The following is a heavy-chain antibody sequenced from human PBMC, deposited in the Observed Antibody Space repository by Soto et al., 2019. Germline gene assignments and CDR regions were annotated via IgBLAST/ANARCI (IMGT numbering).Heavy chain of an antibody. CDR3: ARGGYSYHLVY. V-gene: IGHV3-74*01. J-gene: IGHJ4*02. CDR1: GFTFSTYW. Sequence: EVQLVESGGNLVQPGGSLSLSCAASGFTFSTYWMHWVRQAPGKGLVWVSRIRCDGSSPNYADSVKGRFTVSRDNAKNTLFLQMSSLRAEDTAVYYWARGGYSYHLVYLGQGTLVTVSS. CDR2: IRCDGSSP. D-gene: IGHD5-18*01.